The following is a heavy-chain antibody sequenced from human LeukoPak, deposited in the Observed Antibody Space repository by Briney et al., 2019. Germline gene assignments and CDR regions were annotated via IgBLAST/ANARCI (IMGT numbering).Heavy chain of an antibody. CDR1: GLTFSSNW. V-gene: IGHV3-53*04. Sequence: PGGSLRLSCAASGLTFSSNWMSWVRKAPGKGLKWVSVIYSGGSTYYADSVKGRFTISRHNSKNTLYLQMNSLRAEDTAVYYCAREQYSSYFDYWGQGTLVTVSS. CDR3: AREQYSSYFDY. D-gene: IGHD6-6*01. J-gene: IGHJ4*02. CDR2: IYSGGST.